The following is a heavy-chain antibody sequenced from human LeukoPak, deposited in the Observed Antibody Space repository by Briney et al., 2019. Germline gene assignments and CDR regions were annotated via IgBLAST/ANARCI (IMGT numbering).Heavy chain of an antibody. CDR1: GFTFSSYG. CDR3: AFGTEWKRVAAPDY. CDR2: ISYDGSNK. D-gene: IGHD6-13*01. Sequence: GGSLRLSCAASGFTFSSYGMHWVRQAPGKGLEWVAVISYDGSNKYYADSVKGRFTISRDNSKNTLYLQVNSLRAEDTAVYYCAFGTEWKRVAAPDYWGQGTLVTVSS. V-gene: IGHV3-30*03. J-gene: IGHJ4*02.